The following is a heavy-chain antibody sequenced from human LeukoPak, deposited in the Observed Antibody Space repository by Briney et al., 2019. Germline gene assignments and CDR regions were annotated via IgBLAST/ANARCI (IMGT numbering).Heavy chain of an antibody. V-gene: IGHV3-9*01. CDR2: ISWNSGSI. J-gene: IGHJ3*02. CDR1: GFTFDDYA. CDR3: AKVRTQGDAFDI. Sequence: GGSPRLSCAVSGFTFDDYAMHWVRQAPGKGLEWVSGISWNSGSIGYADSVKGRFTISRDNAKNSLYLQMNSLRAEDTALYYCAKVRTQGDAFDIWGQGTMVTVSS.